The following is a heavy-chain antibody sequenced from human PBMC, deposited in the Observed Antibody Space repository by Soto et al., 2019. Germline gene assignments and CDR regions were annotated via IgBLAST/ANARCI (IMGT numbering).Heavy chain of an antibody. V-gene: IGHV6-1*01. Sequence: SQTLSLTCAMSGDSVSSNSAAWNWIRQSPSRGLEWLGRTYYRSKWYNDYAVSVKSRITINPDTSKNQFSLQLNSVTPEDTAVYYCARAPLDRKYYYYGMDVWGQGTTVTVSS. CDR1: GDSVSSNSAA. CDR3: ARAPLDRKYYYYGMDV. J-gene: IGHJ6*02. CDR2: TYYRSKWYN.